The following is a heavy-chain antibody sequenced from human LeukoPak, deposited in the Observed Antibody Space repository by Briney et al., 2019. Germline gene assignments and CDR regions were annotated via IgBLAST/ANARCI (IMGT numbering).Heavy chain of an antibody. J-gene: IGHJ4*02. CDR3: ARGGLAVAVFDY. V-gene: IGHV4-59*01. D-gene: IGHD6-19*01. CDR1: GGSISSYY. Sequence: PSETLSLTCTVSGGSISSYYWSWIRQPPGKGLEWIGYIYYSGSTNYNLSLKSRVTISVDTPKNQFSLKLSSVTAADTAVYYWARGGLAVAVFDYGGQGTLVTVSS. CDR2: IYYSGST.